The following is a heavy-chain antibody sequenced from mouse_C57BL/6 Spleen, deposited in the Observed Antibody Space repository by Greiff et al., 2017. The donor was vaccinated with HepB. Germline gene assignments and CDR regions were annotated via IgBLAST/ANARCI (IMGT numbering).Heavy chain of an antibody. CDR2: ISSGGSYT. CDR1: GFTFSSYG. J-gene: IGHJ3*01. CDR3: ARESLVGTGFAY. V-gene: IGHV5-6*01. Sequence: EVQRVESGGDLVKPGGSLKLSCAASGFTFSSYGMSWVRQTPDKRLEWVATISSGGSYTYYPDSVKGRFTISRDNAKNTLYLQMSSLKSEDTAMYYCARESLVGTGFAYWGQGTLVTVSA. D-gene: IGHD4-1*01.